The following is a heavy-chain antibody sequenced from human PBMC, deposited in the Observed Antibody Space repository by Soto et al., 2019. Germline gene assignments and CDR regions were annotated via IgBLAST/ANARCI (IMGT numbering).Heavy chain of an antibody. CDR1: GGSISSRSYS. Sequence: SETLSLTCSVSGGSISSRSYSWGWIRQPPGKGLEWIGTIYYSENTYYNPSLKSRVTISVDTSKNQFSLKLSSVTAADTAVYYCARVVGYCSGGACYSSSHFDYWGQGALVTVSS. CDR2: IYYSENT. CDR3: ARVVGYCSGGACYSSSHFDY. D-gene: IGHD2-15*01. J-gene: IGHJ4*02. V-gene: IGHV4-39*01.